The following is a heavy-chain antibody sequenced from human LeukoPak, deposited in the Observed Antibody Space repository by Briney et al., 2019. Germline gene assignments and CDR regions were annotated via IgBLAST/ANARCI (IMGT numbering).Heavy chain of an antibody. CDR1: GYTFTSYY. V-gene: IGHV1-46*01. J-gene: IGHJ6*02. D-gene: IGHD5-18*01. CDR3: ARGGYSYDIHYYYGMDV. CDR2: TNPSGGST. Sequence: GASVKVSCKASGYTFTSYYMHWVRQAPGQGLEWMGITNPSGGSTSYAQKFQGRVTMTRDTSTSTVYMELSSLRSEDTAVYYCARGGYSYDIHYYYGMDVWGQGTTVTVSS.